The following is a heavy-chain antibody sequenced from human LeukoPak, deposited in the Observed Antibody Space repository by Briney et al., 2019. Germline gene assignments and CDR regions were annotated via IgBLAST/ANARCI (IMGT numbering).Heavy chain of an antibody. J-gene: IGHJ6*03. CDR2: INPNSGGT. D-gene: IGHD3-3*01. Sequence: ASVKVSRKASGDTFTGYYMHWVRQAPGQGLEWMGRINPNSGGTNYAQKFQGRVTMTRDTSISTAYMELSRLRSDDTAVYYCARDKPGEGYDFWSGYYTHYYMDVWGKGTTVTVSS. CDR1: GDTFTGYY. V-gene: IGHV1-2*06. CDR3: ARDKPGEGYDFWSGYYTHYYMDV.